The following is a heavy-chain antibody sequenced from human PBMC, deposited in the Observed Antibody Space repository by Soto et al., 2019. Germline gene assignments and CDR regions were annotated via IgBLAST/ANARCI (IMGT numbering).Heavy chain of an antibody. J-gene: IGHJ4*02. V-gene: IGHV4-59*08. CDR1: CGSISSYY. D-gene: IGHD3-3*01. CDR2: IYYSGST. Sequence: SETLSLTCTVSCGSISSYYWSWIRQPPGKGLEWIGYIYYSGSTNYNPSLKSRVTISVDTSKNQFSLKLSSVTAADTAVYYCARSTYYDFWSGSQGPLDYWGQGTLVTVSS. CDR3: ARSTYYDFWSGSQGPLDY.